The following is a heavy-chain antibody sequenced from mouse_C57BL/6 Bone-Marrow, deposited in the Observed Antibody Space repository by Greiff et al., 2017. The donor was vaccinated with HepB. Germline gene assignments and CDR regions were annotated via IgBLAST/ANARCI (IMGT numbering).Heavy chain of an antibody. CDR3: ARKPYGNDSWFAY. Sequence: EVQLQQSGPELVKPGASVKISCKASGYTFTDYYMNWVKQSHGKSLEWIGDINPNNGGTSYNQKFKGKATLPVDKSASTADMELRSLTSEDSAVYDCARKPYGNDSWFAYWGQGTLVTVSA. V-gene: IGHV1-26*01. D-gene: IGHD2-2*01. J-gene: IGHJ3*01. CDR2: INPNNGGT. CDR1: GYTFTDYY.